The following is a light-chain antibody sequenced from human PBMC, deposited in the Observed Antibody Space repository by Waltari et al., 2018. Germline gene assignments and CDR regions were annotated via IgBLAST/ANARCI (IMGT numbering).Light chain of an antibody. CDR1: RSISTC. V-gene: IGKV1-5*03. Sequence: DIQMTQSPSTLSASVGDRVTITCRASRSISTCVAWYQQKPGKAPKLLISKASSLESGVPSRFSGSGSGTDFTLTISSLQPEDFATYYCQQYNSYWWTFGQGTKVEIK. CDR3: QQYNSYWWT. J-gene: IGKJ1*01. CDR2: KAS.